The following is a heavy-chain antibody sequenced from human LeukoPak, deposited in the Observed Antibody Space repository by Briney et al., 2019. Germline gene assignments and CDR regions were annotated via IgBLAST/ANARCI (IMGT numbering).Heavy chain of an antibody. CDR3: AREDPQATVPEGMDV. CDR1: GGSISSYY. CDR2: IYYSGTT. V-gene: IGHV4-59*01. J-gene: IGHJ6*02. Sequence: SETLSLTCTVSGGSISSYYWSWIRQPPGKGLEWIGYIYYSGTTNYNPSLKSRVTISVDTSKNQFSLQLRSVTAADTAVYYCAREDPQATVPEGMDVWGQGTTVTVSS. D-gene: IGHD4-17*01.